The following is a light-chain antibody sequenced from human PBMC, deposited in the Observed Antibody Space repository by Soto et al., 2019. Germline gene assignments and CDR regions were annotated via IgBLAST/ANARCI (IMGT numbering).Light chain of an antibody. CDR2: AAS. V-gene: IGKV3-20*01. J-gene: IGKJ1*01. Sequence: ETVMTQSPATLSVSPGQGATLSCRASQRVGNDLAWYQQKPGQAPRLLIYAASSRATGIPDRFSGSGSGTDFTLTISRLEPEDYAVYYCQQYGSSPQTFGQGTKVDI. CDR1: QRVGND. CDR3: QQYGSSPQT.